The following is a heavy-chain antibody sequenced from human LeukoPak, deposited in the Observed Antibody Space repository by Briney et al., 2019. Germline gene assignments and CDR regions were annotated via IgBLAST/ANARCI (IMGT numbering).Heavy chain of an antibody. D-gene: IGHD2-15*01. J-gene: IGHJ4*02. V-gene: IGHV3-23*01. CDR2: ISGSGGST. CDR1: GFTFSSYA. Sequence: PGGSLRLSCAASGFTFSSYAMSWVRQAPGKGLEWVSGISGSGGSTYYADSVKGRFTISRDNAKNSLDLQMNSLRAEDTAVYYCARDLGYCSGGSCYSYYFDSWGQGTLVTVSS. CDR3: ARDLGYCSGGSCYSYYFDS.